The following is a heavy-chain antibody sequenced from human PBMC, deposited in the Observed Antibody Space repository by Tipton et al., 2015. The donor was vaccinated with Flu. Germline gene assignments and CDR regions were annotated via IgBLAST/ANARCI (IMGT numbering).Heavy chain of an antibody. D-gene: IGHD2-8*02. CDR2: FSVSGGAT. J-gene: IGHJ5*02. V-gene: IGHV3-23*01. Sequence: AVSGFTLTRYGMSWVRQAPGKGLEWISGFSVSGGATFFADPVKGRFTISRDYYRNTLYLQMNSLRPDDTAVYYCAKVIPELVAGLDRWGQGTLVTVSS. CDR3: AKVIPELVAGLDR. CDR1: GFTLTRYG.